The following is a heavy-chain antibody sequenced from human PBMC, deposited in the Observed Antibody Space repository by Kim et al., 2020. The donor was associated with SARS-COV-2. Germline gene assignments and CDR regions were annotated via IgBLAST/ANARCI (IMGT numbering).Heavy chain of an antibody. V-gene: IGHV4-34*01. D-gene: IGHD3-9*01. CDR2: INHSGST. J-gene: IGHJ5*02. Sequence: SETLSLTCAVYGGSFSGYYWSWIRQPPGKGLEWIGEINHSGSTNYNPSLKSRVTISVDTSKNQFSLKLSSVTAADTAVYYCARGPRYYDILTGQRPGWFDPWGQGTLVTVSS. CDR3: ARGPRYYDILTGQRPGWFDP. CDR1: GGSFSGYY.